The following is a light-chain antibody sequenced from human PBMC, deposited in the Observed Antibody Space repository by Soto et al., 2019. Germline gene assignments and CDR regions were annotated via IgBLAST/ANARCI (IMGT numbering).Light chain of an antibody. J-gene: IGLJ1*01. CDR3: QSYDSSLSDNV. Sequence: QSVLTHPPSVSWAPGHMVTISCTGSSSNIGAGYDVHWYLQIPGTAPKILIYGNSNRPSGVPDRFSGSKSGTSASLAITGLQAEDEADYYCQSYDSSLSDNVFGTGTKVTVL. V-gene: IGLV1-40*01. CDR2: GNS. CDR1: SSNIGAGYD.